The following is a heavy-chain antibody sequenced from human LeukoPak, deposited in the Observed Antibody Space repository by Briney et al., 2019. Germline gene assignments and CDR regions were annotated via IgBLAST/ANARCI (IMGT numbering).Heavy chain of an antibody. CDR1: GFTFSSYG. CDR2: IIWSSGTI. CDR3: AKGMVTGYDFYGFDV. J-gene: IGHJ3*01. Sequence: PGGSLRLSCAASGFTFSSYGMHWVRHAPGKGLEWVAGIIWSSGTIGYADSVKGRFTISRDNAKNSLYLQMNSLRIEDTALYFCAKGMVTGYDFYGFDVWGQGTMVSVSS. V-gene: IGHV3-9*01. D-gene: IGHD5-12*01.